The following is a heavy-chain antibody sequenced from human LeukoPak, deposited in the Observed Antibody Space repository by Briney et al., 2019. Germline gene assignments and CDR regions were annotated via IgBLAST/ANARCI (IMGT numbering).Heavy chain of an antibody. D-gene: IGHD3-3*01. J-gene: IGHJ6*03. V-gene: IGHV4-4*09. Sequence: PPGTLSLTCAVSGGALSSYDCSWVRQPPGKGLEWIGGIYPSGSTNYHPSLKSRVTISVDTSKNQFSLKLSSVTAADTAVYYCARHRIQIFGVPPMDVWGKGTTVTVSS. CDR3: ARHRIQIFGVPPMDV. CDR1: GGALSSYD. CDR2: IYPSGST.